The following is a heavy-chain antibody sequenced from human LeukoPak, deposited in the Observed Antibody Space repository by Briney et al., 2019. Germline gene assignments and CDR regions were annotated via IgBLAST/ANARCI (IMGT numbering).Heavy chain of an antibody. D-gene: IGHD2-2*01. CDR2: ISGSGGST. CDR3: AKGGDVVVPAAQLGYYYYYMDV. CDR1: GFTFSSYA. Sequence: PGGSLRLSCAASGFTFSSYAMSWVRQAPGKGLEWVSAISGSGGSTYYADSVKGRFTISRDNSKNTLYLQMNSLRAEDTAVYYCAKGGDVVVPAAQLGYYYYYMDVWGKGTTVTVSS. V-gene: IGHV3-23*01. J-gene: IGHJ6*03.